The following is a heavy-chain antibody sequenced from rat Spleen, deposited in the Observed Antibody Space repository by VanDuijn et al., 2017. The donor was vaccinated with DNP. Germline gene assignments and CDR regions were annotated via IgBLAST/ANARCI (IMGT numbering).Heavy chain of an antibody. J-gene: IGHJ4*01. CDR1: GFTFSDYY. CDR2: INYDGGST. CDR3: IRRTVVTGAMDA. V-gene: IGHV5-20*01. Sequence: EVQLVESGGGIVQPGRSLNLSCAASGFTFSDYYMAWVRQAPTRGLEWVASINYDGGSTYYRDSVRGRFTISRDNAKNTLYLQMNSLRSEDTATYYCIRRTVVTGAMDAWGQGTTVAVSS. D-gene: IGHD1-1*01.